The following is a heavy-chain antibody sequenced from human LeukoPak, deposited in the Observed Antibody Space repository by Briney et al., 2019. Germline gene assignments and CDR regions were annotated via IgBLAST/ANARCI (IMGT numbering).Heavy chain of an antibody. CDR2: ISYDGSNK. V-gene: IGHV3-30*18. CDR3: AKGQTRRITMVRDPGGY. Sequence: PGGSLRLSCAASGFTFSSYGMHWVRQAPGKGLEWVAVISYDGSNKYYADSVKGRFTISRDNSKNTLYLQMNSLRAEDTAVYYCAKGQTRRITMVRDPGGYWGQGTLVTVSS. J-gene: IGHJ4*02. D-gene: IGHD3-10*01. CDR1: GFTFSSYG.